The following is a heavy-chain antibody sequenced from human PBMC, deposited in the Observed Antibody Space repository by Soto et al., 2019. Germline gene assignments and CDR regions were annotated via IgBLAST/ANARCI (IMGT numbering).Heavy chain of an antibody. V-gene: IGHV3-30*18. D-gene: IGHD1-26*01. Sequence: QVQLVESGGGVVQPGRSLRLSCAASGFTFSSYGMHWVRQAPGKGLEWVAVISYDGSNKYYADSVKGRFTISRDNSKNTLYLQMNSLRAEDTAVYYCAKDSVGLGHDHWGQGTLVTVSS. J-gene: IGHJ4*02. CDR3: AKDSVGLGHDH. CDR2: ISYDGSNK. CDR1: GFTFSSYG.